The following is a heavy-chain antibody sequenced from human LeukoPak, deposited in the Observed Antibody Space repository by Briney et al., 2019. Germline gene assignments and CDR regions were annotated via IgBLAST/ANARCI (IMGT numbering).Heavy chain of an antibody. Sequence: GGSLRLSCAASGFTFSSYAMSWVRQAPGKGLEWVSAISGSGGSTYYADSVKGRFTISRDNSKNTPYLQMNSLRAEDTAVYYCAKVGYYDSSGYYWGDYYYGMDVWGQGTTVTVSS. V-gene: IGHV3-23*01. J-gene: IGHJ6*02. CDR3: AKVGYYDSSGYYWGDYYYGMDV. D-gene: IGHD3-22*01. CDR1: GFTFSSYA. CDR2: ISGSGGST.